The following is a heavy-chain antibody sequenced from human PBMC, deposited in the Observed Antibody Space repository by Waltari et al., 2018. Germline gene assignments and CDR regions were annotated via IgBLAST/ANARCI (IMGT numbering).Heavy chain of an antibody. CDR1: GYTFTGYY. J-gene: IGHJ4*02. CDR3: ARDATTVTTKHPPRFFDY. CDR2: INPNRGGT. V-gene: IGHV1-2*02. D-gene: IGHD4-17*01. Sequence: QVQLVQSGAEVKKPGASVKVSCKASGYTFTGYYMHWVRQAPGQGLDWMGWINPNRGGTNYAQKVQGRVTMTRDTSISTADMELSRLRSDDTAVYYCARDATTVTTKHPPRFFDYWGQGTLVTVSS.